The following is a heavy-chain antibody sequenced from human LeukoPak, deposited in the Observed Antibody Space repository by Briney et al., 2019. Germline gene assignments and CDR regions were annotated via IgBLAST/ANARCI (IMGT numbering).Heavy chain of an antibody. J-gene: IGHJ4*02. D-gene: IGHD6-13*01. CDR2: IYTSGST. Sequence: SETLSLTCTVSGGSISSGDYYWSWIRQPPGKGLEWIGRIYTSGSTNYNPSLKSRVTMSVDTSKNQFSLKLSSVTAADTAVYYCARDSIAAAGFYFDYWGQGTLVTVSS. CDR1: GGSISSGDYY. V-gene: IGHV4-61*02. CDR3: ARDSIAAAGFYFDY.